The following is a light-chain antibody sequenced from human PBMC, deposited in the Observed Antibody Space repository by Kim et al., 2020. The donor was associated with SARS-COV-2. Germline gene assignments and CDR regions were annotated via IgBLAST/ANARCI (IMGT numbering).Light chain of an antibody. V-gene: IGLV3-19*01. CDR1: SLRSYY. Sequence: SSELTQDPAVSVALGQTVRITCQGDSLRSYYATWYQQKPGQAPIVVIYGKNNRPSGIPDRFSGSRSGNTASLMITGTQAGDEADYYWNSRDSNDNVVYGG. J-gene: IGLJ2*01. CDR2: GKN. CDR3: NSRDSNDNVV.